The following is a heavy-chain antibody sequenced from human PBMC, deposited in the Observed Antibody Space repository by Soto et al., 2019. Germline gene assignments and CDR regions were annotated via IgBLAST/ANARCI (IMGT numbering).Heavy chain of an antibody. V-gene: IGHV3-30*03. CDR3: WGGVTMIVVVITGVGSSGAFDI. CDR1: GFTFSSYV. D-gene: IGHD3-22*01. Sequence: GGSRRLSWAASGFTFSSYVMHWVRQAPGKGLGWVAVISYDGSNKYYADSVKGRFTISRDNSKNTLYLQMNSLRAEDTAVYYRWGGVTMIVVVITGVGSSGAFDIWGQGTMVTVSS. J-gene: IGHJ3*02. CDR2: ISYDGSNK.